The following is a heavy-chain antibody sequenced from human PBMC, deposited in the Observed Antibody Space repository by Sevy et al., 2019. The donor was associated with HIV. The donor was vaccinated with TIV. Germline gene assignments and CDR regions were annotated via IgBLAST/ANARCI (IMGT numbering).Heavy chain of an antibody. J-gene: IGHJ6*02. Sequence: GGSLRLSCAASGFTFSSYGVNWVRQAPGKGLEWVAVISYDRNNRYYADSVKGRFTISRDNSKNTLYVQMNSLRADDTAVYYWARGLAALPGYYYGMDVWGLGTTVTVSS. V-gene: IGHV3-30-3*01. CDR2: ISYDRNNR. CDR1: GFTFSSYG. CDR3: ARGLAALPGYYYGMDV. D-gene: IGHD6-6*01.